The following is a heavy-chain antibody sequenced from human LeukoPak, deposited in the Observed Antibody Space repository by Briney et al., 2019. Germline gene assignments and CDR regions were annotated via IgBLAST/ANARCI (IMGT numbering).Heavy chain of an antibody. Sequence: SETLSLTCTVSGGSISGYYWSWIRQPPGKALEWIGYIYSSGSTNYSPSPKSRITISRDTSKNQLSLKLTSVTAADTAVYYCARHRGCSGGTCYRHFDPWGQGTLVTVSS. V-gene: IGHV4-59*08. CDR2: IYSSGST. J-gene: IGHJ5*02. CDR3: ARHRGCSGGTCYRHFDP. CDR1: GGSISGYY. D-gene: IGHD2-15*01.